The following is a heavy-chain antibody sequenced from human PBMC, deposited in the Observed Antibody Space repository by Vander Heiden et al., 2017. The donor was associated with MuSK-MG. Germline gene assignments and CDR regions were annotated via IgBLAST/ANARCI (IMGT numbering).Heavy chain of an antibody. Sequence: QVQLVQSGAEVKKPGASVKVSCKFSGYTLTELSMHWVRQAPGKGLEWMGGFDPEDGETIYAQKFQGRVTMTEDTSTDTAYMELSSLRSEDTAVYYCATALDRYCSGGSCYLFDYWGQGTLVTISS. J-gene: IGHJ4*02. D-gene: IGHD2-15*01. V-gene: IGHV1-24*01. CDR2: FDPEDGET. CDR3: ATALDRYCSGGSCYLFDY. CDR1: GYTLTELS.